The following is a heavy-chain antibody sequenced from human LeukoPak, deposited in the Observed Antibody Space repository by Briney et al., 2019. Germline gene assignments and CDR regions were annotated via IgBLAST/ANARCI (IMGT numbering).Heavy chain of an antibody. CDR3: AKEGYYGSGSFPDY. CDR1: GVTFSSYG. CDR2: ISYDGSNE. Sequence: GGSLRLSCAASGVTFSSYGMHCVRQAPGKGLEWVAVISYDGSNEYYADSVKGRFTISRDNSKNTLYLQMNSLRAEDTAVYYCAKEGYYGSGSFPDYWGQGTLVTVSS. D-gene: IGHD3-10*01. J-gene: IGHJ4*02. V-gene: IGHV3-30*18.